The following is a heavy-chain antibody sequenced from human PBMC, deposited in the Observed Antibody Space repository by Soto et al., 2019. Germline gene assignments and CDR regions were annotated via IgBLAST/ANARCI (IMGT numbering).Heavy chain of an antibody. D-gene: IGHD4-17*01. CDR3: ARDTVTSTFDY. Sequence: TLSLTCTVSGGSISSGDYYWSWIRQPPGKGLEWIGYIYYSGSTYYNPSLKSRVTISVDTSKNQSSLKLSSVTAADTAVYYCARDTVTSTFDYWGQGTLVTVSS. CDR1: GGSISSGDYY. CDR2: IYYSGST. J-gene: IGHJ4*02. V-gene: IGHV4-30-4*01.